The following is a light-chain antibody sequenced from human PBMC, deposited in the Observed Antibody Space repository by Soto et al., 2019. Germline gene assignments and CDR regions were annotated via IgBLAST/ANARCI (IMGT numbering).Light chain of an antibody. Sequence: AIQLTQSPSSLSASVGARVIITCRASQDISSVLAWYQQLPGRPPKLLIYDATSSEAGVPSRFSGSGSGTAFTLTISSLQPEAFATYYCQQFSGPLTFGGGTKVEIK. CDR3: QQFSGPLT. CDR2: DAT. V-gene: IGKV1-13*02. CDR1: QDISSV. J-gene: IGKJ4*01.